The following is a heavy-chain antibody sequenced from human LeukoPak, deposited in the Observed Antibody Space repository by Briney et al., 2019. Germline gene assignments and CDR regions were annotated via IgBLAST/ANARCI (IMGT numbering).Heavy chain of an antibody. J-gene: IGHJ3*02. CDR3: AKVESSNWYAWDAFDI. CDR2: ISGSGGST. V-gene: IGHV3-23*01. CDR1: GFTFDDYA. D-gene: IGHD6-13*01. Sequence: HPGGSLRLSCAASGFTFDDYAMRWVRQAPGKGLEWVSAISGSGGSTYYADSVKGRFTISRDNSKNTLYLQMNSLRAEDTAVYYCAKVESSNWYAWDAFDIWGQGTMVTVSS.